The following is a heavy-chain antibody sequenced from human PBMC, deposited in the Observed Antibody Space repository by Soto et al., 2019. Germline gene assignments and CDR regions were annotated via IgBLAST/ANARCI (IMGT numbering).Heavy chain of an antibody. Sequence: ASVKVSCKASGDTFTGYYMHWVRQAPGQGLEWMGWINPDSGGTKFAQKFQGRVTMTRDTSISTAYLDLSRLTSDDTAVYYCARAEDKLMQYNYYHHGMDVWGQGTTVTVSS. J-gene: IGHJ6*02. D-gene: IGHD2-8*01. V-gene: IGHV1-2*02. CDR3: ARAEDKLMQYNYYHHGMDV. CDR1: GDTFTGYY. CDR2: INPDSGGT.